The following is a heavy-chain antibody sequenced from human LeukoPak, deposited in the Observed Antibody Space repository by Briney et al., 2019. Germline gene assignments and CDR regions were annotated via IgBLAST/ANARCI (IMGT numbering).Heavy chain of an antibody. Sequence: SETLSLTCTASGCSINSYYWSWIRQPPGKGLEWIGYIYTSGSTNYNPSLKSRVTISVDTSKNQFSLKLSSVTAADTAVYYCARRSGAYWGQGTLVTVSS. CDR1: GCSINSYY. D-gene: IGHD1-26*01. V-gene: IGHV4-4*09. CDR3: ARRSGAY. CDR2: IYTSGST. J-gene: IGHJ4*02.